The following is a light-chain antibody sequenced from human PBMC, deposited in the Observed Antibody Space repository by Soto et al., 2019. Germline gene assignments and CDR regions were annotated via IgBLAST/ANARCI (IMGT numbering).Light chain of an antibody. J-gene: IGLJ2*01. CDR2: DTT. Sequence: QAVVTQEPSLTVSPGGTVTLTCGSSTGAVTSGHYHYWFQQKPGQAPRTLIYDTTNIHSWTPARFSGSLLGGKAALTLSGAQPEDEADYYCLFSYSGAVVFGGGTKLTVL. CDR1: TGAVTSGHY. CDR3: LFSYSGAVV. V-gene: IGLV7-46*01.